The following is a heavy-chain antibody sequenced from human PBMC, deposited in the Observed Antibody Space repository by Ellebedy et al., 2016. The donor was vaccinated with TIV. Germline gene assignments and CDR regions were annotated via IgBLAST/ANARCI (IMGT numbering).Heavy chain of an antibody. CDR3: ARTEKGTFYFDY. J-gene: IGHJ4*02. CDR2: IPYDGNDE. Sequence: GESLKISCAVSGFTFSNFAMYWVRQAPGKGLEWVAAIPYDGNDEYYADSVKGRFTVSRDNAENSLYLQMDSLRAEDTAVYYCARTEKGTFYFDYWGQGTLVTVSS. CDR1: GFTFSNFA. V-gene: IGHV3-30*03. D-gene: IGHD2/OR15-2a*01.